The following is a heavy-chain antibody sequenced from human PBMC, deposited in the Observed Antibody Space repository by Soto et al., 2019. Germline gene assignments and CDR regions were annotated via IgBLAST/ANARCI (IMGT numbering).Heavy chain of an antibody. J-gene: IGHJ4*02. V-gene: IGHV3-23*01. Sequence: GGSLRLSCSAPGFTFYSYAISWVRQAPGKGLEWVSAISGSGGSTYYADSVKGRFTISRDNSKNTLYLQMNSLRAEDTAVYYCAKDQGSSWYEIDYWGQGTLVTVSS. D-gene: IGHD6-13*01. CDR3: AKDQGSSWYEIDY. CDR1: GFTFYSYA. CDR2: ISGSGGST.